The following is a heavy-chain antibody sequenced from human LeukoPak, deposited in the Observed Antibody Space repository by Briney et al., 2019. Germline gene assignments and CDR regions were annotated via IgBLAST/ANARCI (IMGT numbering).Heavy chain of an antibody. CDR3: ARDYGGNSGGDY. V-gene: IGHV1-2*02. J-gene: IGHJ4*02. Sequence: ASVKVSCKASGYTFTGYYMHWVRQAPGQGLEWMGWINPNSGDTSYAQKFQGRVTMTRDTSISTAYMELSRLRSDDTAVYYCARDYGGNSGGDYWGQGTLVTVSS. D-gene: IGHD4-23*01. CDR1: GYTFTGYY. CDR2: INPNSGDT.